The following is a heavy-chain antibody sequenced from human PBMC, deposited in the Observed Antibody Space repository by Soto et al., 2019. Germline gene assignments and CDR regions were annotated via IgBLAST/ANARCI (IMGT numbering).Heavy chain of an antibody. V-gene: IGHV1-69*06. D-gene: IGHD1-26*01. J-gene: IGHJ6*02. CDR3: ARRTLGWELLTPYYYYYGMVV. CDR2: IIPIFGTA. CDR1: GGTFSSYA. Sequence: ASVKVSCKASGGTFSSYAISWERQAPGQGLEWMGGIIPIFGTANYAQKFQGRVTITADKSTSTAYMELSSLRSEDTAVYYCARRTLGWELLTPYYYYYGMVVWGQGTTVTVSS.